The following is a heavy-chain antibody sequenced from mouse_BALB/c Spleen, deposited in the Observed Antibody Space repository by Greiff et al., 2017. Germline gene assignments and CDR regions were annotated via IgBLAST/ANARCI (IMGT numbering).Heavy chain of an antibody. CDR3: ARGRSTLYFDY. V-gene: IGHV3-8*02. CDR1: GDSITSGY. CDR2: ISYSGST. D-gene: IGHD2-1*01. Sequence: DVKLVESGPSLVKPSQTLSLTCSVTGDSITSGYWNWIRKFPGNKLEYMGYISYSGSTYYNPSLKSRISITRNTSKNQYYLQLNSVTTEDTATYCCARGRSTLYFDYWGQGTTLTVSS. J-gene: IGHJ2*01.